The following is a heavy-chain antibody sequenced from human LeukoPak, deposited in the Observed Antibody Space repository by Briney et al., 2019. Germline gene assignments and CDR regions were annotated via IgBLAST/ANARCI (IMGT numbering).Heavy chain of an antibody. V-gene: IGHV3-48*03. CDR1: GFTFSSYE. D-gene: IGHD5-24*01. Sequence: HAGGSLRLSCAASGFTFSSYEMNWVRQAPGKGLEGVSYISSSGSTIYYADSVKGRFTISRDNAKNSLYLQMNSLRAEDTAVYYCAKDQDGYKVFDYWGQGTLVTVSS. CDR2: ISSSGSTI. CDR3: AKDQDGYKVFDY. J-gene: IGHJ4*02.